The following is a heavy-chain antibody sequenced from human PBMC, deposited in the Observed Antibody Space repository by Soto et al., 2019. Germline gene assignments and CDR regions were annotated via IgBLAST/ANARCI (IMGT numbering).Heavy chain of an antibody. CDR2: ISTDGETT. V-gene: IGHV3-23*01. CDR1: GSGFTFNSYA. CDR3: AQYTCITSSCNRWFDP. D-gene: IGHD2-2*02. J-gene: IGHJ5*02. Sequence: GGSLRLSCAASGSGFTFNSYAMTWVRQAPGRGLEWVSVISTDGETTSYADSVQGRFTISRDNSRNTLYLQMNSLRVDDSAIYYCAQYTCITSSCNRWFDPWGQGTLVTVSS.